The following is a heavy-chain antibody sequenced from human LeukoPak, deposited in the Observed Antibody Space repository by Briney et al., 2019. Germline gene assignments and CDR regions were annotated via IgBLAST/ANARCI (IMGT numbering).Heavy chain of an antibody. Sequence: GASVKVSCKASGYTFTSYDINWVRQATGQGLEWMGWMNPNSGNTGYAQKFQGRVTMTRNTSISTAYMELSSLRSEDTAVYYCAGYSSSWYDLRGYYYYMDVWGKGTTVTIS. CDR2: MNPNSGNT. J-gene: IGHJ6*03. D-gene: IGHD6-13*01. CDR3: AGYSSSWYDLRGYYYYMDV. CDR1: GYTFTSYD. V-gene: IGHV1-8*01.